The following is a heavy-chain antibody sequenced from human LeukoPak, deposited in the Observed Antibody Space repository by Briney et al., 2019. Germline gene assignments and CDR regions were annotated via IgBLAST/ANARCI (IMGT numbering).Heavy chain of an antibody. V-gene: IGHV3-48*03. Sequence: PGGSLRLSCAASGFTFSTYEMNWVRQAPGKGLEWVSYISTSGSSRFYADSVRGRFTLSRDNVKDSLSLQMNSLRVEDTAAYFCARGWSRDYWGQGTLVTVSS. CDR3: ARGWSRDY. J-gene: IGHJ4*02. CDR2: ISTSGSSR. CDR1: GFTFSTYE.